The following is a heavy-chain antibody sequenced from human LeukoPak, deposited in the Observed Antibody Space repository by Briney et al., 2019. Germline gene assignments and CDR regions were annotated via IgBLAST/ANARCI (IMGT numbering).Heavy chain of an antibody. Sequence: GGSLRLSCAASGFTFSNTWMSWVRQAPGKGLEWVGRIKSKTDGGTTDYAALVKGRFTSSRDDSKNTLYLQMNSLKTEDTAVYYCTTYGSGDAFDIWGQGTVVTVSS. D-gene: IGHD6-19*01. J-gene: IGHJ3*02. V-gene: IGHV3-15*01. CDR1: GFTFSNTW. CDR2: IKSKTDGGTT. CDR3: TTYGSGDAFDI.